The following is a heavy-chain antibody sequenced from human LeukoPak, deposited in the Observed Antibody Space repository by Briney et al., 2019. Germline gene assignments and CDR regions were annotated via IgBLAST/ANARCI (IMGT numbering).Heavy chain of an antibody. Sequence: PGGSLRLSCAASGFTFSNYAMHWVRQAPGKGLEWVAVISYDGSKKDYADSVKGRFTISRDNSKNTLYLQMNSLRAEDTAVYYCARDLGSIAARPFDYWGQGTLVTVSS. V-gene: IGHV3-30*04. CDR1: GFTFSNYA. J-gene: IGHJ4*02. CDR3: ARDLGSIAARPFDY. CDR2: ISYDGSKK. D-gene: IGHD6-6*01.